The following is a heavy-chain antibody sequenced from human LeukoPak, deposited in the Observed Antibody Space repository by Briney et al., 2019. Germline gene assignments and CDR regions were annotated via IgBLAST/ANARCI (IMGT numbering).Heavy chain of an antibody. CDR2: INRDGSST. CDR1: GVIFSNYW. Sequence: GGSLRLSCAASGVIFSNYWMHWVRQAPGKGLVWVSRINRDGSSTSYADSVKGRFTISRDNAKNTLYPQMNSLRAEDTAVYYCARGGGYSYGSFDYWGQGTLVTVSS. D-gene: IGHD5-18*01. V-gene: IGHV3-74*01. J-gene: IGHJ4*02. CDR3: ARGGGYSYGSFDY.